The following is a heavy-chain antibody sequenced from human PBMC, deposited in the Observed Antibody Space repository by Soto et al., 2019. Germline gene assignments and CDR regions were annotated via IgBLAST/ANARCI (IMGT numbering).Heavy chain of an antibody. CDR3: ATLSMVRGVTDY. D-gene: IGHD3-10*01. Sequence: QLQLQESGPGLVKPSETLSLTCTVSGGSISSSSYYWGWIRQPPGKGLEWIGSIYYSGSTYYNPSLKSRVTISVDTSKNQFSLQLSSVTAADTAVYYCATLSMVRGVTDYWGQGTLVTVSS. CDR2: IYYSGST. CDR1: GGSISSSSYY. V-gene: IGHV4-39*01. J-gene: IGHJ4*02.